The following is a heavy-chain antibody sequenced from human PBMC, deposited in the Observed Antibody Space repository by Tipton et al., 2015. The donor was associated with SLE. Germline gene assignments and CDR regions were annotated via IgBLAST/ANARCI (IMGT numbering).Heavy chain of an antibody. CDR3: ARSFPYGGFDP. CDR2: IYYSGST. CDR1: GGSISVSSYY. V-gene: IGHV4-39*07. Sequence: TLSLTCTVSGGSISVSSYYWGWIRQPPGKGLEWIGSIYYSGSTYYNPSLKSRVTISVDTSKNQFSLKMTSVTAADTAVYYCARSFPYGGFDPWGQGTLVTVSS. D-gene: IGHD4-23*01. J-gene: IGHJ5*02.